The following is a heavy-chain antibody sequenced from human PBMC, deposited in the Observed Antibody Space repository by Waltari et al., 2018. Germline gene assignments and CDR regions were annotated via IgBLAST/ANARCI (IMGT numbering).Heavy chain of an antibody. D-gene: IGHD6-13*01. CDR2: IYYSGST. Sequence: QLQLQESGPGLVKPSETLSLTCTVSGGSISSSSYYWGWIRQPPGKGLEWIGSIYYSGSTYYNPSLKSRVTISVDTSKNQFSLKLSSVTAADTAVYYCARHSSSLYYYYYYMDVWGKGTTVTVSS. CDR3: ARHSSSLYYYYYYMDV. V-gene: IGHV4-39*01. CDR1: GGSISSSSYY. J-gene: IGHJ6*03.